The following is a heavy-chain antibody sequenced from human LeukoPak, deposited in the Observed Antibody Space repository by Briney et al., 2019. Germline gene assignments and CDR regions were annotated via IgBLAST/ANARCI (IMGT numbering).Heavy chain of an antibody. D-gene: IGHD5-12*01. V-gene: IGHV3-53*01. CDR2: IYSGGST. CDR1: GFTVSSNY. J-gene: IGHJ4*02. Sequence: GSLRLSCAASGFTVSSNYMSWVRQAPGKGLEWVSVIYSGGSTYYADSVKGRFTISRDNAKNSLYPQMNSLRAEDTAVYYCARDNSGYSIFDYWGQGTLVTVSS. CDR3: ARDNSGYSIFDY.